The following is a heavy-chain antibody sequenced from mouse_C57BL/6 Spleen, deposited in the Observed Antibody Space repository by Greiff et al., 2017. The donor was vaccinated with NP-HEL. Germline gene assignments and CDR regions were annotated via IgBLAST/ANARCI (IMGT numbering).Heavy chain of an antibody. J-gene: IGHJ3*01. V-gene: IGHV1-26*01. Sequence: EVQLQQSGPELVKPGASVKISCKASGYTFTDYYMNWVKQSHGKGLEWIGDINPNNGGTSYNQKFKGKATLTVDKSSSTAYMELRSLTSEDSAVYYCSRDGSSLSWFAYWGQGTLDTVSA. CDR2: INPNNGGT. CDR1: GYTFTDYY. D-gene: IGHD1-1*01. CDR3: SRDGSSLSWFAY.